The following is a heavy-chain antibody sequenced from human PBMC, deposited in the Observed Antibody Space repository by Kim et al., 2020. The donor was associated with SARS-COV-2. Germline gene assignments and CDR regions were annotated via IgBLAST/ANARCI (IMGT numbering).Heavy chain of an antibody. CDR1: GGSISSGGYY. CDR3: ARDRCSSTSCYVGWFDP. CDR2: IYYSGST. Sequence: SETLSLTCTVSGGSISSGGYYWSWIRQHPGKGLEWIGYIYYSGSTYYNPSLKSRVTISVDTSKNQFSLKLSSVTAADTAVYYCARDRCSSTSCYVGWFDPWGQGTLVTVSS. J-gene: IGHJ5*02. V-gene: IGHV4-31*03. D-gene: IGHD2-2*01.